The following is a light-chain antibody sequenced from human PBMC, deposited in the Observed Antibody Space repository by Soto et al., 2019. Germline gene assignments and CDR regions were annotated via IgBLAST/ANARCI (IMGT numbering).Light chain of an antibody. Sequence: EIVLTQSPATLSLSPGERATLSCRASQSVSSNLAWYQQKPGQAPRLLIYGASTRATGIPARFSGSGSGTDFTLTISSLEPEDFAVYYCQQRSNWRWLTFGGGTKVDIK. CDR2: GAS. J-gene: IGKJ4*01. V-gene: IGKV3-11*01. CDR3: QQRSNWRWLT. CDR1: QSVSSN.